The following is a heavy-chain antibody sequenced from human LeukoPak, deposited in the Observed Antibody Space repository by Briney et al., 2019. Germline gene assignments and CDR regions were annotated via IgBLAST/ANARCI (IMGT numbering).Heavy chain of an antibody. CDR2: MNPNSGNT. D-gene: IGHD3-9*01. J-gene: IGHJ3*02. CDR3: ATTFDWLLFRAFDI. CDR1: GYTFTSYD. Sequence: ASVKVSCKASGYTFTSYDINWVRQATGQGLEWMGWMNPNSGNTGYAQKFQGRVTMTRNTSISTAYMELSSLRSDDTAVYYCATTFDWLLFRAFDIWGQGTMVTVSS. V-gene: IGHV1-8*01.